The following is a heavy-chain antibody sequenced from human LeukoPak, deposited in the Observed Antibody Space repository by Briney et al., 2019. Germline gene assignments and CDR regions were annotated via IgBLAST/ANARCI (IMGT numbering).Heavy chain of an antibody. CDR1: GFTFSSYW. Sequence: GFLRLSCAASGFTFSSYWMSWVRQAPGKGPEWVANIKQDGSERHYVDSVKGRFTISRDNAKNSLYLQMNSLRAEDTAVYYCARGSLPYSGSYHNHWGQGTLVTVSS. CDR3: ARGSLPYSGSYHNH. CDR2: IKQDGSER. J-gene: IGHJ5*02. V-gene: IGHV3-7*01. D-gene: IGHD1-26*01.